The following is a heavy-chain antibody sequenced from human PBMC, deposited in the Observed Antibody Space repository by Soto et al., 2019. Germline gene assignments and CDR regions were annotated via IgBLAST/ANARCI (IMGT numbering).Heavy chain of an antibody. CDR2: IYYSGST. CDR1: GGSISSSSYY. CDR3: ARGRITIFGVVIPKNWFDP. V-gene: IGHV4-39*01. J-gene: IGHJ5*02. D-gene: IGHD3-3*01. Sequence: SETLSLTCTVSGGSISSSSYYWGWIRQPPGKGLEWIGSIYYSGSTYYNPSLKSRVTISVDTSKNQFSLKLSSVTAADTAVYYCARGRITIFGVVIPKNWFDPWGQGTLVTVSS.